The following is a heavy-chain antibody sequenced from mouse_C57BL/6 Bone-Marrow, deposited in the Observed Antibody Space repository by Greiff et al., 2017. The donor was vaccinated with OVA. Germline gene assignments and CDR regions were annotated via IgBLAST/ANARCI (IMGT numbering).Heavy chain of an antibody. J-gene: IGHJ1*03. CDR3: TREGLTTVVPYWYFDV. CDR2: ISSGGDYI. CDR1: GFTFSSYA. D-gene: IGHD1-1*01. Sequence: EVMLVESGEGLVKPGGSLKLSCAASGFTFSSYAMSWVRQTPEKRLEWVAYISSGGDYIYYADTVKGRFTISRDNARNTLYLQMSSLKSEDTAMYYCTREGLTTVVPYWYFDVWGTGTTVTVSS. V-gene: IGHV5-9-1*02.